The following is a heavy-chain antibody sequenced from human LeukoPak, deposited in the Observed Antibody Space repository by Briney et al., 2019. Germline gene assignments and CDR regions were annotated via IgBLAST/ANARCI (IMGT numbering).Heavy chain of an antibody. J-gene: IGHJ4*02. D-gene: IGHD2-21*01. V-gene: IGHV3-7*01. Sequence: PGGSLRLSCVTSGFNFRSYWMNWVRQAPGRGLEWVANIKEDGREKNYLDSVKGRFSISRDNSKNSVSLHMESLRVDDTAVYYCSRPKTSYCGSGYCPPLQYWGQGALVTVSS. CDR2: IKEDGREK. CDR1: GFNFRSYW. CDR3: SRPKTSYCGSGYCPPLQY.